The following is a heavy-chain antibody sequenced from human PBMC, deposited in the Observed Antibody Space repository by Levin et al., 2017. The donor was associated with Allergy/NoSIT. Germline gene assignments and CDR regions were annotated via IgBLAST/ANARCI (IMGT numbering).Heavy chain of an antibody. D-gene: IGHD3-22*01. V-gene: IGHV2-70*01. Sequence: SGPTLVKPTQTLTLTCTFSGFSLSTSGMCVSWIRQPPGKALEWLALIDWDDDKYYSTSLKTRLTISKDTSKNQVVLTMTNMDPVDTATYYCARSLLYYYDSSGYYFDYWGQGTLVTVSS. CDR1: GFSLSTSGMC. J-gene: IGHJ4*02. CDR2: IDWDDDK. CDR3: ARSLLYYYDSSGYYFDY.